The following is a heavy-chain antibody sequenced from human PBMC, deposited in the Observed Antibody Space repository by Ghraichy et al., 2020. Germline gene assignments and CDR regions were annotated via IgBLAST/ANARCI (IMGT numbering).Heavy chain of an antibody. CDR2: ISSSSTYI. J-gene: IGHJ1*01. CDR3: ARARGSGWLGAEYFQH. D-gene: IGHD6-19*01. CDR1: GFTFSTYS. Sequence: GGSLRLSCAVSGFTFSTYSMTWVRQAPGKGLEWVSSISSSSTYIFYADSVKGRFTISRDNAKNSLFLQMNSRRAEDTAVYYGARARGSGWLGAEYFQHWGQGTLVTVSS. V-gene: IGHV3-21*01.